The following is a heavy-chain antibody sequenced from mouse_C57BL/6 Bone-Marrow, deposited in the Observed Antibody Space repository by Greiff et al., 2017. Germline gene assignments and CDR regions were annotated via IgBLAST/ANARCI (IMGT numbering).Heavy chain of an antibody. V-gene: IGHV1-64*01. CDR3: ARSYDYDDYTMDY. CDR1: GYTFTNYW. Sequence: VQLQQPGAELVKPGASVKLSCKASGYTFTNYWMHWVKQRPGQGLEWIGMMHPNGGSPDYNEKFKSEATLRVDKSSRTAYMERSSLTSEDSAVYYCARSYDYDDYTMDYWGQGTSGTVSS. CDR2: MHPNGGSP. J-gene: IGHJ4*01. D-gene: IGHD2-4*01.